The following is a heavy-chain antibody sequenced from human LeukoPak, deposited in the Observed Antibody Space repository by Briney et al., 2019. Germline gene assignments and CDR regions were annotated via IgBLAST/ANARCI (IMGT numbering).Heavy chain of an antibody. D-gene: IGHD3-22*01. CDR1: GFTFDVYA. Sequence: GRSLRLSCAASGFTFDVYAMHWVRQAPGKGLEWVSSISWNSNNIGYADSVKGRFTTSRDNAKNSLYLQMSSLRVEDTAVYYCGRVSYDSSGYLDYWGQGTLVTVSS. CDR2: ISWNSNNI. J-gene: IGHJ4*02. CDR3: GRVSYDSSGYLDY. V-gene: IGHV3-9*01.